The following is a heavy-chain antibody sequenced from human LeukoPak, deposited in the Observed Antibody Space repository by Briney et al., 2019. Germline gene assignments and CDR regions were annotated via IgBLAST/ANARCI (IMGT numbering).Heavy chain of an antibody. J-gene: IGHJ6*02. Sequence: SETLSLTCTVSGDSIKNYYWIWIRQSPGKGLQWIGYIYYSGSTYYNPSLKSRVTMSVDTSKNQFSLKLNSVTAADTAVYYCARAGYCSSTSCQWVPLVWGQGTTVTVSS. CDR2: IYYSGST. D-gene: IGHD2-2*03. CDR1: GDSIKNYY. CDR3: ARAGYCSSTSCQWVPLV. V-gene: IGHV4-59*01.